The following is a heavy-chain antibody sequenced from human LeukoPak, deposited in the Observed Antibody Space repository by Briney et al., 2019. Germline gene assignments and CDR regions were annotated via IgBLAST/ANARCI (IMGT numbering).Heavy chain of an antibody. D-gene: IGHD5-12*01. Sequence: SGGSLRLSCAATGFSFRDRYMSWIRQAPGRGMEWVAYISPNSDNIHYADSVKGRFTISRENAKNSLFLQVNSLRAEDTAVYYCVRETGWLFDFWGQGTLVIVSS. J-gene: IGHJ4*02. CDR1: GFSFRDRY. V-gene: IGHV3-11*04. CDR2: ISPNSDNI. CDR3: VRETGWLFDF.